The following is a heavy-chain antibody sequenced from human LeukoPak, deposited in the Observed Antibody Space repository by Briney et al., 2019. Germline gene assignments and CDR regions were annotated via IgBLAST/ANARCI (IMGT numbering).Heavy chain of an antibody. J-gene: IGHJ4*02. Sequence: GGSLRLSCAASGFTFSSYWMSWVRQAPGKGLEWVANIKQDGSEKYYVDSVKGRFTISRDNAKNTLYLEMNSLRAEDTAVYYCARDATPFGYSYDSWGQGTLVTVSS. CDR3: ARDATPFGYSYDS. CDR2: IKQDGSEK. V-gene: IGHV3-7*01. D-gene: IGHD1-26*01. CDR1: GFTFSSYW.